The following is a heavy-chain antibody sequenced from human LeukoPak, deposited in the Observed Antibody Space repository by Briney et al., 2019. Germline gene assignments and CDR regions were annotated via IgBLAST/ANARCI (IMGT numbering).Heavy chain of an antibody. CDR1: GFTFSTYS. Sequence: HPGGSLRLSCAASGFTFSTYSMNWVRQAPGKGLEWVSYISGSSETIYYADSVKGRFTISRDNAKNSLYLQMNSLRDEDTAVYYCARTPPTAGLTTIGVGSDYWGQGTLVTVSS. D-gene: IGHD4-11*01. CDR2: ISGSSETI. J-gene: IGHJ4*02. CDR3: ARTPPTAGLTTIGVGSDY. V-gene: IGHV3-48*02.